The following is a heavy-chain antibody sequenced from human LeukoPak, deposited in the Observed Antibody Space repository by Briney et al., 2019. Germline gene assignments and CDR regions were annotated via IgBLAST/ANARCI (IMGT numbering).Heavy chain of an antibody. J-gene: IGHJ4*02. Sequence: PGGSLRLSCAASGFTFSNYGMHWVRQAPGKGLEWVAVISNDGSDKYYADSVKGRFTISRDNSNNTLYLQMNSLRGEDTAVYYCAKEAGWKLELHYWGQGTLVTVSS. CDR3: AKEAGWKLELHY. CDR2: ISNDGSDK. V-gene: IGHV3-30*18. D-gene: IGHD1-7*01. CDR1: GFTFSNYG.